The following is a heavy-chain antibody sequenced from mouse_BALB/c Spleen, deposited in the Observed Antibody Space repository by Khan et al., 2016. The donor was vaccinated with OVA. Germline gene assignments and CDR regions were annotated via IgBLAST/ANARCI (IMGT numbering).Heavy chain of an antibody. Sequence: QVQLQQPGAELVKPGASVKLSCKTSGYTFTSYWIQWVKQRPGQGLGWIGQIFPGTGTTYYNENFKGKATLTVDTSSNTAYMQFSSLTSEDSAVXVCARGYFGNCEFAYWGQGTLVTVSP. J-gene: IGHJ3*01. CDR1: GYTFTSYW. V-gene: IGHV1S132*01. D-gene: IGHD2-1*01. CDR2: IFPGTGTT. CDR3: ARGYFGNCEFAY.